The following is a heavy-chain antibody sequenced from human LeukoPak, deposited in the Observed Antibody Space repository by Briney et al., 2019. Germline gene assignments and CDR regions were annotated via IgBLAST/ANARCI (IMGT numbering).Heavy chain of an antibody. CDR2: IYYSGST. CDR1: GGSISSYY. Sequence: SETLSLTCTVSGGSISSYYWSWIRQPPGKGLEWIGYIYYSGSTNYNPSLKSRVTISVDTSKNQFSLKLSSVTAADTAAYYCARGYGSGSYGYFDYWGQGTLVTVSS. CDR3: ARGYGSGSYGYFDY. D-gene: IGHD3-10*01. V-gene: IGHV4-59*01. J-gene: IGHJ4*02.